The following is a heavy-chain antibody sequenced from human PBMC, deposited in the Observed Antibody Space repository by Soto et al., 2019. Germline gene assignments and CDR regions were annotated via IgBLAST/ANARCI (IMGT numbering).Heavy chain of an antibody. CDR3: ARVASNYYDRSGYYFDY. J-gene: IGHJ4*02. Sequence: ASVKVSCKASGYTFTGYYMHWVRQAPGQGLEWMGWINPNSGGTNYAQKFQDWVTMTRGTSISTAYMELSRLRSDDTAVYYCARVASNYYDRSGYYFDYWGQGTLVTVSS. D-gene: IGHD3-22*01. CDR2: INPNSGGT. V-gene: IGHV1-2*04. CDR1: GYTFTGYY.